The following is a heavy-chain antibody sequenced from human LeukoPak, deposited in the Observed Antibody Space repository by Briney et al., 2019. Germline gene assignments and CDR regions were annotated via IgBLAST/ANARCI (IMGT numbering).Heavy chain of an antibody. J-gene: IGHJ3*02. CDR1: GFTFSNYG. V-gene: IGHV3-30*19. D-gene: IGHD3-16*01. CDR2: ISYDGSNK. Sequence: GRSLRLSCAASGFTFSNYGMHWVRQAPGKGLEWVAVISYDGSNKYYADSVKGRFTISRDNSKNTLYLQMNSLRAEDTAVYYCARDREGGSTGAFDIWGQGTMVTVSS. CDR3: ARDREGGSTGAFDI.